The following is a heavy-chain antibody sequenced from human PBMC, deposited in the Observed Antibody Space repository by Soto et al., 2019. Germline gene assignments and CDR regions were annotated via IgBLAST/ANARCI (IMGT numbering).Heavy chain of an antibody. CDR3: ARDIVVVPAALPASYYYYGMDV. CDR2: ISAYNGNT. Sequence: GASVKVSCKASGYTFTSYGISWVRQAPGQGLEWMGWISAYNGNTNYAQKLQGRVTMTTDTSTSTAYMELRSLRSDDTAVYYCARDIVVVPAALPASYYYYGMDVWGQGTTVTVSS. D-gene: IGHD2-2*01. CDR1: GYTFTSYG. J-gene: IGHJ6*02. V-gene: IGHV1-18*01.